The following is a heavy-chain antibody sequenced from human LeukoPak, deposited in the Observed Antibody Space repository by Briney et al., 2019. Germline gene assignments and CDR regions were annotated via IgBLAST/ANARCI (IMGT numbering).Heavy chain of an antibody. CDR3: TRSRERYCTSGSCYIDLHAR. J-gene: IGHJ4*02. D-gene: IGHD2-2*02. CDR2: MYTSGST. Sequence: MSSETPSLTCTVSGGSISSGYYYWSWIRQPAGKGLEWIGRMYTSGSTEYNPSLNSRVTISVDTSKNQFSLKLSSVTAADTAVYYCTRSRERYCTSGSCYIDLHARWGQGTLVTVSS. V-gene: IGHV4-61*02. CDR1: GGSISSGYYY.